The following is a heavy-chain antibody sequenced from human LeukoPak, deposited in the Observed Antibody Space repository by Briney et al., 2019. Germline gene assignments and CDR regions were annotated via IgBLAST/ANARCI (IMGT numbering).Heavy chain of an antibody. CDR1: GFTFSSNG. D-gene: IGHD3-10*01. Sequence: GGTLRLSCAASGFTFSSNGMSWVRQAPGRGLEWVLAISGSGGSTYYADSVKGRFTISRDNSKNTLYLQMNSLRAEDTAVYYCAKGMGTMVRGVIKSFDYWGQGTLVTVSS. CDR3: AKGMGTMVRGVIKSFDY. CDR2: ISGSGGST. V-gene: IGHV3-23*01. J-gene: IGHJ4*02.